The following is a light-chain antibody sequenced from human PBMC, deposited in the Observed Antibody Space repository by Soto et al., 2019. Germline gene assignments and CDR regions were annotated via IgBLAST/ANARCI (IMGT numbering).Light chain of an antibody. CDR3: QSYDSSLSAPYV. CDR2: GNS. J-gene: IGLJ1*01. Sequence: QSVLPQPPSVSGAPGQRVTISCTGSSSNIGAGYGVHWYQQLPGTAPKLLIYGNSNRPSGVPDRFSGSKSGTSASLAITGLQAEDEADYYCQSYDSSLSAPYVFGTGTKVTVL. V-gene: IGLV1-40*01. CDR1: SSNIGAGYG.